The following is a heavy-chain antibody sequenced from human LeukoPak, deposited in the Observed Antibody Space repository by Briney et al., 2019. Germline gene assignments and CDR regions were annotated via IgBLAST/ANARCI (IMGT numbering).Heavy chain of an antibody. Sequence: SETLSLTCTVSGGSICSYYWSWIRQPPGKGLEWIGYFFYSGSTNYNPSLKSRVTISGDTSKNQFSLKLSSVTAADTAVYYCARHSSNWGIFDYWGQGTLVTVSS. V-gene: IGHV4-59*08. CDR1: GGSICSYY. J-gene: IGHJ4*02. D-gene: IGHD6-13*01. CDR3: ARHSSNWGIFDY. CDR2: FFYSGST.